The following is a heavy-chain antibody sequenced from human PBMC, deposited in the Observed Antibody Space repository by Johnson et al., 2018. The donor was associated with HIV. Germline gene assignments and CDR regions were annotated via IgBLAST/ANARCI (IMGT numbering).Heavy chain of an antibody. CDR3: ARDQAYRSSWAFSFDI. D-gene: IGHD6-13*01. V-gene: IGHV3-30*04. Sequence: QVQLVESGGGVVQPGRSLRLACVTSGFSISNYAMHWVRQAPGKGLAWVAVISNDGSLQYYTDSVKGRFTISRDNSKNTVFLQMNSLRSDDTAVYFCARDQAYRSSWAFSFDIWGQGTMVIVSS. CDR1: GFSISNYA. CDR2: ISNDGSLQ. J-gene: IGHJ3*02.